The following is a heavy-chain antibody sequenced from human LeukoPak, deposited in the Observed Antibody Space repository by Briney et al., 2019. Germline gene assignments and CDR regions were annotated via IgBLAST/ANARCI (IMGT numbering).Heavy chain of an antibody. Sequence: GGSLRLSCAASGFTFSSYAMHWVRQAPGKGLEWAAVISYDGSHKYYADSVKGRFTISRDNSKNTLYLQVNNLRTEDTAVYYCGRDARYSSSWCDYWGQGTLVTVSS. V-gene: IGHV3-30-3*01. CDR2: ISYDGSHK. CDR1: GFTFSSYA. D-gene: IGHD6-13*01. CDR3: GRDARYSSSWCDY. J-gene: IGHJ4*02.